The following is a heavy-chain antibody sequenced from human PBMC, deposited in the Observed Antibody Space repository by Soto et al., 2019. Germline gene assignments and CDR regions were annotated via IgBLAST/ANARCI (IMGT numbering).Heavy chain of an antibody. V-gene: IGHV5-51*01. CDR1: GYSFTSYW. CDR2: IYPGDSDT. D-gene: IGHD1-1*01. CDR3: ARRARSRDWNDDFDY. J-gene: IGHJ4*02. Sequence: GASLKISCKGSGYSFTSYWIGWVRQMPGKGLEWMGIIYPGDSDTRYSPSFQGQVTISADKSISTAYLQWSSLKASDTAMYYCARRARSRDWNDDFDYWGQGTLVTVSS.